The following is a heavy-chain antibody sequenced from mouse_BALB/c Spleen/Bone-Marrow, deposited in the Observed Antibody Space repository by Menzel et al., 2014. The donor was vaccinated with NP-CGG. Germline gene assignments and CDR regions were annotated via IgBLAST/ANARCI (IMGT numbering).Heavy chain of an antibody. CDR2: IYYSGTI. J-gene: IGHJ2*01. CDR1: GISITTGNYR. D-gene: IGHD1-1*02. CDR3: ARYYGNYFDY. Sequence: QSGPGLVKPSQTVSLTCTVTGISITTGNYRWSWIRQFPGNKLEWIGYIYYSGTITYNPSLTSRTTITRDTSKNQFFLEMNSLTAEDTATYYCARYYGNYFDYWGQGTTLTVSS. V-gene: IGHV3-5*02.